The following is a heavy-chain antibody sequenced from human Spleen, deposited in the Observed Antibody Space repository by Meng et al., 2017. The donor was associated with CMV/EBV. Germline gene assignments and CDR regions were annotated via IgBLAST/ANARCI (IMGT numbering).Heavy chain of an antibody. J-gene: IGHJ6*02. V-gene: IGHV3-48*03. CDR3: ARDAVLKWSWYYDFWSGFGGMDV. D-gene: IGHD3-3*01. Sequence: GESLKISCAASGFTFRSYAMNWVRQSPGKGLEWVSYISSSGTSIYYAGSVKGRFTVSRDNAKNSLYLQMNSLRAEDTAVYYCARDAVLKWSWYYDFWSGFGGMDVWGQGTTVTVSS. CDR2: ISSSGTSI. CDR1: GFTFRSYA.